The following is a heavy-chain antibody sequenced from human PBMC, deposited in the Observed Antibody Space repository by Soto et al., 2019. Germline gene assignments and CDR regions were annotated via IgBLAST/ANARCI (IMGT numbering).Heavy chain of an antibody. CDR3: ARDPGYSSSWYNGDYYYGMDV. J-gene: IGHJ6*02. CDR1: GGTFSSYA. Sequence: GASVKVSCKASGGTFSSYAISWVRQAPGQGLEWMGGIIPIFGTANYAQKFQGRVTITADESTSTAYMELSSLRSEDTAVYYCARDPGYSSSWYNGDYYYGMDVWGQGTTVTVSS. D-gene: IGHD6-13*01. CDR2: IIPIFGTA. V-gene: IGHV1-69*13.